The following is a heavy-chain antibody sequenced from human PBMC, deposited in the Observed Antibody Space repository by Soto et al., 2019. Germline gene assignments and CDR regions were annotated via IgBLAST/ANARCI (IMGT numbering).Heavy chain of an antibody. D-gene: IGHD3-9*01. V-gene: IGHV4-34*01. CDR1: GGSFRGYY. Sequence: SETLSLTCAVYGGSFRGYYCSWIRQPPGKGLEWIGEINHSGSTNYNPSLKSRVTISVDTPKNQFSLKLRSVTAADTAVYYCASLYYDILTGYSNWFDPWGQGTLVTVS. J-gene: IGHJ5*02. CDR2: INHSGST. CDR3: ASLYYDILTGYSNWFDP.